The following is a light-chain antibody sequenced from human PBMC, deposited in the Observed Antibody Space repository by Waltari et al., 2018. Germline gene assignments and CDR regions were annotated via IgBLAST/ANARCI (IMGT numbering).Light chain of an antibody. Sequence: QSVLTHPPSVSAAPGHLVSISSARTTPHIGQTYDVHWDQQLPGTAPKLLIYGHNKPPSGVPDRFSGSKSGTSGSLAITGLQAEDKADYYCQSYDNRLSGVIFGGVTRLTVL. CDR2: GHN. CDR1: TPHIGQTYD. J-gene: IGLJ2*01. V-gene: IGLV1-40*01. CDR3: QSYDNRLSGVI.